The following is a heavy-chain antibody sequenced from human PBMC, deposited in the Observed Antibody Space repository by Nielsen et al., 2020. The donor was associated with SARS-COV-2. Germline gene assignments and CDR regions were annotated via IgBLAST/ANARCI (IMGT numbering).Heavy chain of an antibody. D-gene: IGHD3-22*01. J-gene: IGHJ4*02. CDR1: GFTFSSYA. CDR3: AKRNRLYHDSSGYYYYFDY. Sequence: GESLKISCAASGFTFSSYAMSWVRQAPGKGLEWVSAISGSGGSTYYADSVKGRFTISRDNSKNTLYLQMNSLRAEDTAVYYCAKRNRLYHDSSGYYYYFDYWGQGTLVTVSS. V-gene: IGHV3-23*01. CDR2: ISGSGGST.